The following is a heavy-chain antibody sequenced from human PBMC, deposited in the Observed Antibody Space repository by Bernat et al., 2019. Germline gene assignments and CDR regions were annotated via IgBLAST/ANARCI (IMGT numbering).Heavy chain of an antibody. D-gene: IGHD2-15*01. CDR1: GFTFISHA. CDR3: GRDRSEKYSVDY. CDR2: ISYEGSTE. Sequence: QVLLVESGGGVIQPGRSLRLSCAASGFTFISHAMHWVRQAPGKGLEWVSFISYEGSTEYYADSVKGRFTISRDNSKNTLYLQMNSLRTEDTAVYYCGRDRSEKYSVDYWGQGTQVAVSS. J-gene: IGHJ4*02. V-gene: IGHV3-30-3*01.